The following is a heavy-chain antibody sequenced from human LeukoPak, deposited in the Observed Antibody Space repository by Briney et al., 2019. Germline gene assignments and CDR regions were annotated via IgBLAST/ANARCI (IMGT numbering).Heavy chain of an antibody. CDR2: INPASGGT. CDR1: GFTFTGHY. V-gene: IGHV1-2*02. J-gene: IGHJ4*02. Sequence: ASVKVSCKASGFTFTGHYIHWVRLAAGQGLEWMGYINPASGGTGSPPNLRDRVTLTTDTSVRAAYMELSSLLSDDTAVYYCVREGNHDLSKDFDFWGQGTLVTVSS. D-gene: IGHD1-14*01. CDR3: VREGNHDLSKDFDF.